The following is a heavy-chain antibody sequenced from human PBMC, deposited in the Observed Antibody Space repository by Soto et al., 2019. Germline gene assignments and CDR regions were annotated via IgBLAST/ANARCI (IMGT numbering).Heavy chain of an antibody. CDR3: ASQRPTVTTFDY. V-gene: IGHV4-34*01. Sequence: PSETLSLTCAVYGGSFNGYYWNWIRQPPGKGLEWIGEINHSGSTNYNPSLKSRVSISVDTSENQFSLRLSSVTAADTAVYYCASQRPTVTTFDYWGQGTLVSVSS. CDR1: GGSFNGYY. D-gene: IGHD4-17*01. J-gene: IGHJ4*02. CDR2: INHSGST.